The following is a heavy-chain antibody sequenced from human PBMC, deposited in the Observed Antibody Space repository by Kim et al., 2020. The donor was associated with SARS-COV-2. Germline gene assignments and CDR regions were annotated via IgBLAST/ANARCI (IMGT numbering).Heavy chain of an antibody. CDR1: GYSFLDYY. CDR2: INPANGAT. D-gene: IGHD3-16*01. Sequence: ASVKVSCKDSGYSFLDYYVHWMRQAPGQRLEGMGWINPANGATVYARKFQGRVTMHRDTSVNTVYMELSGLTADDTAIYYPARGPLTGALDYWGQGTQGT. V-gene: IGHV1-2*02. J-gene: IGHJ4*02. CDR3: ARGPLTGALDY.